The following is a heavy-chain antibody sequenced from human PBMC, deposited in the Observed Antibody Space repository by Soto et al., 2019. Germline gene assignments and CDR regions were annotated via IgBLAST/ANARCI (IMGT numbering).Heavy chain of an antibody. CDR2: IIPIFGTA. D-gene: IGHD2-15*01. CDR1: GGTFSSYA. CDR3: ARTSAYCSGGSCPFDY. V-gene: IGHV1-69*01. J-gene: IGHJ4*02. Sequence: QVQLVQSGGEVKKPGSSVKVSCKASGGTFSSYAISWVRQAPGQGLEWMGGIIPIFGTANYAQKFQGRVTITADESTSTAYMELSSLRSEDTAVYYCARTSAYCSGGSCPFDYWGQGTLVTVSS.